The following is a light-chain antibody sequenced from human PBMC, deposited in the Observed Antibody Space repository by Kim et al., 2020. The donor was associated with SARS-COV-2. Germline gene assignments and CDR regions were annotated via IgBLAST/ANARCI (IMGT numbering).Light chain of an antibody. J-gene: IGKJ4*01. CDR3: QQYGTSLST. CDR2: GAS. V-gene: IGKV3-20*01. CDR1: QSISTKY. Sequence: APGERAALSCSASQSISTKYLAGYQQKRGQAPRLLIYGASTRATGIPDRFSGSGSGTDFTLTISRLEPEDLALYYCQQYGTSLSTFGGGTKVDIK.